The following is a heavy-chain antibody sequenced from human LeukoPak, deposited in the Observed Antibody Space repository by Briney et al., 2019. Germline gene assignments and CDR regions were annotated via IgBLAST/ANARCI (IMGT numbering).Heavy chain of an antibody. CDR2: VNPSGGGT. J-gene: IGHJ4*02. CDR3: SRDTTLTPFAF. Sequence: GASVKVSCKASGHTFTYYYMHWVRQAPGQGLEWMGMVNPSGGGTTYAQKFQGRGTMTRDMSTTAVYMELSSLRSEDTAVYYCSRDTTLTPFAFWRQGTLVTLSS. V-gene: IGHV1-46*01. CDR1: GHTFTYYY. D-gene: IGHD4-17*01.